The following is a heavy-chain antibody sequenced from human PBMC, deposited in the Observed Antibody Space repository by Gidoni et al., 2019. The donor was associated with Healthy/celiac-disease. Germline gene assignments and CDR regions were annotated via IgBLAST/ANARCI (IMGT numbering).Heavy chain of an antibody. D-gene: IGHD4-4*01. CDR3: ARKSWGPDYSNYGFDY. CDR2: IIPIFGTA. CDR1: GGPFSSYA. Sequence: QVQLVQSGAEVQKPGSSVKVSCKASGGPFSSYAISWVRQAPGQGLEWMGGIIPIFGTANYAQKFQGRVTITADESTSTAYMELSSLRSEDTAVYYCARKSWGPDYSNYGFDYWGQGTLVTVSS. V-gene: IGHV1-69*01. J-gene: IGHJ4*02.